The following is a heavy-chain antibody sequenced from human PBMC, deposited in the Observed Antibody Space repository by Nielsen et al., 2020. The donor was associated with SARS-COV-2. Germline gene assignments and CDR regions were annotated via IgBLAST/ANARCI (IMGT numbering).Heavy chain of an antibody. V-gene: IGHV3-7*01. J-gene: IGHJ4*02. CDR1: GFTFSIYW. Sequence: GGSLRLSCAASGFTFSIYWMSWVRQAPGKGLEWVANIKQDGSEKYYVDSVKGRFTISRDNAKNSLYLQMNSLRAEDTAVYYCARAWGHASTSSYYFDYWGQGTPVTVSS. CDR2: IKQDGSEK. D-gene: IGHD6-6*01. CDR3: ARAWGHASTSSYYFDY.